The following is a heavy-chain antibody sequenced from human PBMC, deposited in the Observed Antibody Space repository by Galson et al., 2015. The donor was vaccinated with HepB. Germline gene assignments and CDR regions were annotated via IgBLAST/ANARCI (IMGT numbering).Heavy chain of an antibody. CDR3: AKDGVTRGYYYYYMDV. D-gene: IGHD5-18*01. CDR2: ISYDGSNK. V-gene: IGHV3-30*18. CDR1: GFTFSSYG. Sequence: SLRLSCAASGFTFSSYGMHWVRQAPGKGLEWVAVISYDGSNKYYADSVKGRFTISRDNSKNTLYLQMNSLRAEDTAVYYCAKDGVTRGYYYYYMDVWGKGTTVTVSS. J-gene: IGHJ6*03.